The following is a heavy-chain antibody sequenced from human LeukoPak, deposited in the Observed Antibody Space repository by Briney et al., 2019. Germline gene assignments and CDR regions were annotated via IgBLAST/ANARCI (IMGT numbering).Heavy chain of an antibody. D-gene: IGHD3-3*01. Sequence: QPSETLSLTCTVSGGSISSSSYYWGWVRQPPGKGLEWIANIYYSGSTYYSPSLRSRVTISVDTSKNQFSLKLTSVTAADTAVYYCARHASVSGKWPRPLDYWGQGSLVTVSS. CDR3: ARHASVSGKWPRPLDY. CDR1: GGSISSSSYY. CDR2: IYYSGST. J-gene: IGHJ4*02. V-gene: IGHV4-39*01.